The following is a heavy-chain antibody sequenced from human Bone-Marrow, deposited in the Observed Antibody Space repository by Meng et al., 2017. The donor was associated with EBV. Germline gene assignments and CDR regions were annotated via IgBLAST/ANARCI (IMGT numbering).Heavy chain of an antibody. CDR3: AQRERWCLDP. D-gene: IGHD2-8*02. CDR2: IYHSGST. J-gene: IGHJ5*02. V-gene: IGHV4-4*02. Sequence: QVQLGESGRGLVKPSATLALTWAVCGGSISSSNWWSWVRQPPGKGLEWIGEIYHSGSTSYSPSFGGRVTMSVGKSKNQFSLKLSSVTAADTAVYYCAQRERWCLDPWGQGTLVTVSS. CDR1: GGSISSSNW.